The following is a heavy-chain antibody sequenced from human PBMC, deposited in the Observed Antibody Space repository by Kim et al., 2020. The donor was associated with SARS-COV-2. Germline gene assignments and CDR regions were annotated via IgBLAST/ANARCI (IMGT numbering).Heavy chain of an antibody. CDR1: GFTFDDYA. Sequence: GGSLRLSCAASGFTFDDYAMHWVRQAPGKGLEWVSGISWNSGSIGYADSVKGRFTISRDNAKNSLYLQMNSLRAEDTALYYCAKVSTAGPLEYGMDVWGQGTTVTVSS. J-gene: IGHJ6*02. CDR2: ISWNSGSI. CDR3: AKVSTAGPLEYGMDV. V-gene: IGHV3-9*01.